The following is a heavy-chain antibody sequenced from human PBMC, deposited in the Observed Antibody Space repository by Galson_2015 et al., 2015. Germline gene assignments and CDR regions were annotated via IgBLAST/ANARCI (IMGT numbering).Heavy chain of an antibody. CDR2: INHRGST. J-gene: IGHJ3*02. Sequence: PPGKGLEWIGEINHRGSTNYNPSLKSRVTISVDTSKNQFSLKVRSVTPADTAVYYCARGNDYGSGTFYKENAFDIWGQGTMVTVSS. V-gene: IGHV4-34*01. CDR3: ARGNDYGSGTFYKENAFDI. D-gene: IGHD3-10*01.